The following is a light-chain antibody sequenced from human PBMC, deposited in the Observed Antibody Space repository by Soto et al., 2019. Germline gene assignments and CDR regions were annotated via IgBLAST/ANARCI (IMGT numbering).Light chain of an antibody. Sequence: DIQMTQSPSSLSASVGDRVTMTCRASQSISSYLNWCQQKPGKAPKLLIYAASSLQSGVPSRFSGSGSGTDLTLTISSLKPDDFATYYCQQSYSTPRACGQGTKVDIK. CDR3: QQSYSTPRA. J-gene: IGKJ1*01. CDR2: AAS. V-gene: IGKV1-39*01. CDR1: QSISSY.